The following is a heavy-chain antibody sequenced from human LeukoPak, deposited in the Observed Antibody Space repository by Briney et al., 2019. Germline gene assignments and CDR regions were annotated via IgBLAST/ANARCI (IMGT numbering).Heavy chain of an antibody. D-gene: IGHD5-18*01. J-gene: IGHJ4*02. Sequence: GGSLRLSCTASGFTFSSYCMSWVRQAPGKGLEWVANIKQDGSEKYYVDSVKGRFTISRDNAKNSLYLQMNSLRAEDTAVYYCARGTGYRRLDYWGQGTLVTVSS. CDR1: GFTFSSYC. CDR2: IKQDGSEK. V-gene: IGHV3-7*01. CDR3: ARGTGYRRLDY.